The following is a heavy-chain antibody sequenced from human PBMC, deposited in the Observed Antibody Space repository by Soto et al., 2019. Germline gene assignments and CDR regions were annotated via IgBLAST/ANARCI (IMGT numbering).Heavy chain of an antibody. D-gene: IGHD2-8*02. J-gene: IGHJ4*02. CDR2: IYWDDAK. CDR1: GFSLSTSGVG. V-gene: IGHV2-5*02. CDR3: SRNGQEYCTLDY. Sequence: QITLKESGPTLVKPTQTLTLTCTFSGFSLSTSGVGVGWIRQPPGKALEWLAFIYWDDAKQYSPSLKNRLTISKDSSKHQVVLTMSNMGTMHTCTYYCSRNGQEYCTLDYWGQGTRVTFAS.